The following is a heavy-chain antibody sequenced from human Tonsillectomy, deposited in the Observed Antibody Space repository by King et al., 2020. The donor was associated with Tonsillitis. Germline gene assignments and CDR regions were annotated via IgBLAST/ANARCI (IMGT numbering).Heavy chain of an antibody. Sequence: GQLVQSGGGVVQPGRSLRLSCAVSGFSFSNYDMHWVRQAPGKGLEWVAVISYDGSNKYYADSVKGRFTISRDNSKNTLYLQMNSLRAEDTAVYYCARQLVDYDRSGKYYFYGMDVWGQGTTVTVSS. J-gene: IGHJ6*02. CDR2: ISYDGSNK. CDR1: GFSFSNYD. D-gene: IGHD3-22*01. V-gene: IGHV3-30-3*01. CDR3: ARQLVDYDRSGKYYFYGMDV.